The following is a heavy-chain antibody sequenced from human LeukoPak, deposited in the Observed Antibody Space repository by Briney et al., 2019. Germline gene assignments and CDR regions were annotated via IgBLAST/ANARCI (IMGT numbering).Heavy chain of an antibody. CDR2: IIPIFGTA. V-gene: IGHV1-69*01. CDR1: GGTFSSYA. Sequence: RASVKVSCKASGGTFSSYAISWVRQAPGQGLEWMGGIIPIFGTANYAQKFQGRVTITADESTSTAYMELSSLRSEDTAVYYCARFNDNYSSSWYYFDYWGQGTLVTVSS. CDR3: ARFNDNYSSSWYYFDY. D-gene: IGHD6-13*01. J-gene: IGHJ4*02.